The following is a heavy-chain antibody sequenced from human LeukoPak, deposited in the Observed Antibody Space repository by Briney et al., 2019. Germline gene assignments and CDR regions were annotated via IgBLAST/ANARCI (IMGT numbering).Heavy chain of an antibody. V-gene: IGHV1-18*01. Sequence: ASVRLSCKASGYTFTSYGISWVRQAHGQGLEWMGWISAYNGNTNYAQKLQGRVTMTTDTSTSTAYMELRSLRSDDTAVYYCARDRLHYYYYMDVWGKGTTVTVSS. CDR2: ISAYNGNT. CDR1: GYTFTSYG. D-gene: IGHD2-15*01. J-gene: IGHJ6*03. CDR3: ARDRLHYYYYMDV.